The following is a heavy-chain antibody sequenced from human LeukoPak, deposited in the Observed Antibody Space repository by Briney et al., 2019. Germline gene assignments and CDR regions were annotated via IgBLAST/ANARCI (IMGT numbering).Heavy chain of an antibody. CDR3: ARVKAVAGNHFDY. CDR2: INAGNSNT. D-gene: IGHD6-19*01. Sequence: ASVKVSCKASGYTFTNYAIHWVRQAPGQRLQWMGWINAGNSNTKYSQKFQGRVTITRDTSASTAYMELSSLTSEDTAMYYCARVKAVAGNHFDYRGQGTLVTVSS. CDR1: GYTFTNYA. V-gene: IGHV1-3*01. J-gene: IGHJ4*02.